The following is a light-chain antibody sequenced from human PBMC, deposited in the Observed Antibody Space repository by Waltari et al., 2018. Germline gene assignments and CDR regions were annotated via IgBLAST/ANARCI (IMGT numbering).Light chain of an antibody. CDR2: DVA. J-gene: IGLJ2*01. V-gene: IGLV2-14*03. Sequence: QSALTQPAPVSASPGQSITISCTGTSSDIGGYHYVSWYQQHPGKVPKLMIYDVARWPSGVSNRFSGSKSGNTASLTISGLQAEDGADYYCASYTSTNTVIFGGGTKVT. CDR3: ASYTSTNTVI. CDR1: SSDIGGYHY.